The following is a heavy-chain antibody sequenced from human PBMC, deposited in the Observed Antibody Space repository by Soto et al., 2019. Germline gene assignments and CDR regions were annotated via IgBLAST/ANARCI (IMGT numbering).Heavy chain of an antibody. D-gene: IGHD6-13*01. J-gene: IGHJ6*02. Sequence: GGSLRLSCAASGFTFDDYAMHWVRQAPGKGLEWVSGISWNSGSIGYADSVKGRFTISRDNSKNTLYLQMNSLRADDTAVYYCAKDARIAASYYYGMDVWGQGTTVTVSS. V-gene: IGHV3-9*01. CDR3: AKDARIAASYYYGMDV. CDR1: GFTFDDYA. CDR2: ISWNSGSI.